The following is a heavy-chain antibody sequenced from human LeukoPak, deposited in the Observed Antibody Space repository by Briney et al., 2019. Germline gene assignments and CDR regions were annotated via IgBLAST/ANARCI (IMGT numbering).Heavy chain of an antibody. J-gene: IGHJ4*02. V-gene: IGHV1-8*03. CDR1: GYTFTSYD. D-gene: IGHD4-23*01. CDR3: ARAKIVRWSYYFDY. Sequence: ASVKVSCKASGYTFTSYDINWVRQATGQGLEWMGWMNPNSGNTGYAQKFQGRVTITRNTSISTAYMELSSLRSEDTAVYYCARAKIVRWSYYFDYWGQGTLVTVSS. CDR2: MNPNSGNT.